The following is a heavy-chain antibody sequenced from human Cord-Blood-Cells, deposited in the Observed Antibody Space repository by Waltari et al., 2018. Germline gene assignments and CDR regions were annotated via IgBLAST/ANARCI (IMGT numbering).Heavy chain of an antibody. CDR2: ISWNSGSI. V-gene: IGHV3-9*01. Sequence: EVQLVESGGCLVQPGRSLRLSCAASGFTFDDYAMHWVRQAPGKGLEWVSGISWNSGSIGYADSVKGRFTISRDNAKNSLYLQMNSLRAEDTALYYCAKGKGSGSYDAFDIWGQGTMVTVSS. CDR1: GFTFDDYA. D-gene: IGHD1-26*01. J-gene: IGHJ3*02. CDR3: AKGKGSGSYDAFDI.